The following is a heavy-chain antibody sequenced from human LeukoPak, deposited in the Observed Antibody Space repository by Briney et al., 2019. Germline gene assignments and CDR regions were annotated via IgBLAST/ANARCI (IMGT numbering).Heavy chain of an antibody. CDR3: ARGEFYYDL. D-gene: IGHD3-16*01. Sequence: VASVRVSCKPSGYIFTSNSITWVRHAPGQQLEWMGWISTFNGYTKYAQNLQGRVTMTRDTSTRTVYLEMRNLRSDDTAVYFCARGEFYYDLWGQGTLVTVSS. CDR2: ISTFNGYT. V-gene: IGHV1-18*04. J-gene: IGHJ4*02. CDR1: GYIFTSNS.